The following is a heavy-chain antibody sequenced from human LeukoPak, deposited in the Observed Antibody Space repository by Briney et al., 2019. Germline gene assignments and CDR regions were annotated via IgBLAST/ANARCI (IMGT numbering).Heavy chain of an antibody. V-gene: IGHV4-34*01. CDR1: GGSFSGYY. Sequence: NSSETLSLTCAVYGGSFSGYYWSWIRQPPGKGLEWIGEINHSGSTNYNPSLKSRVTISVDTSKNQFSLKLSSVTAADTAVYYCARGNYYDSSGYYFDDYWGQGTLVTVSS. J-gene: IGHJ4*02. CDR3: ARGNYYDSSGYYFDDY. CDR2: INHSGST. D-gene: IGHD3-22*01.